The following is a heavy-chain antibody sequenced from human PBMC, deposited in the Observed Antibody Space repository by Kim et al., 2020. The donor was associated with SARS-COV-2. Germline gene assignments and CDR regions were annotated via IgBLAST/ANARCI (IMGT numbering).Heavy chain of an antibody. V-gene: IGHV4-30-4*01. CDR2: IYYSGST. Sequence: SETLSLTCTVSGGSISSGDYYWNWNRQPPGKGLEWIGYIYYSGSTYYNPSLKSRVTISIDTSKIQFSLKLSSVTAADTAVYYCARGYDSSGYRLDYWGQGTLVTVSS. J-gene: IGHJ4*02. CDR3: ARGYDSSGYRLDY. CDR1: GGSISSGDYY. D-gene: IGHD3-22*01.